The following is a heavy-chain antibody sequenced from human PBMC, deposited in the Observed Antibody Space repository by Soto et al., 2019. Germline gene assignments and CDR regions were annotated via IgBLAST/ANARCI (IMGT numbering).Heavy chain of an antibody. J-gene: IGHJ4*02. Sequence: EVQLVESGGGLVQPWGSVRLSCAASGFTFSVSSMHWVRQAPGKGLEWLGRIRSKANNNATTYSESVRGRFIISRDDSQDTMFLQMNSLRTEDTVMYYCAIEGAGFGYWGQGTRVTVSS. D-gene: IGHD1-26*01. CDR2: IRSKANNNAT. CDR1: GFTFSVSS. CDR3: AIEGAGFGY. V-gene: IGHV3-73*01.